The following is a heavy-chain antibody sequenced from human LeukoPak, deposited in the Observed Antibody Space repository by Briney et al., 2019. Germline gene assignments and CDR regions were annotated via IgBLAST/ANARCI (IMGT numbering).Heavy chain of an antibody. Sequence: SETLSLTCTVSGGSISSGGYYWSWIRQHPGKGLEWIGYIYHSGSTYYNPSLKSRVTISVDRSKNQFSLKLSSVTAADTAVYYCAREEIIAARPFDYWGQGTLVTVSS. CDR3: AREEIIAARPFDY. J-gene: IGHJ4*02. V-gene: IGHV4-31*03. D-gene: IGHD6-6*01. CDR2: IYHSGST. CDR1: GGSISSGGYY.